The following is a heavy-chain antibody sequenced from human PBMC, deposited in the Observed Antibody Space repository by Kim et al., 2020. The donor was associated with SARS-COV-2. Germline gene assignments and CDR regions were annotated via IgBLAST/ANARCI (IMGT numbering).Heavy chain of an antibody. V-gene: IGHV3-23*01. D-gene: IGHD3-9*01. CDR3: AKPAYDIPLYWCFDL. CDR1: GFTFSSYA. J-gene: IGHJ2*01. Sequence: GGSLRLSCAASGFTFSSYAMSWVRQAPGKGLEWVSAISGSGGSTYYADSVKGRFTISRDNSKNTLYLQMNSLRAEDTAAYYCAKPAYDIPLYWCFDLWGRGALVTVSS. CDR2: ISGSGGST.